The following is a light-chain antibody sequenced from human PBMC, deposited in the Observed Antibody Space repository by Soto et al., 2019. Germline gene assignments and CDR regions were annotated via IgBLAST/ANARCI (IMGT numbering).Light chain of an antibody. Sequence: DVQMTQSPSTLSASVGDRVTITCRASQSVTSWLAWYQQKPGKAPKVLIYDASSLESGVPSRFSGSGSGTEFTLTMSSLHPDDFATYYCHHYTSYPGTFGQGTKVEIK. CDR1: QSVTSW. J-gene: IGKJ1*01. CDR2: DAS. CDR3: HHYTSYPGT. V-gene: IGKV1-5*01.